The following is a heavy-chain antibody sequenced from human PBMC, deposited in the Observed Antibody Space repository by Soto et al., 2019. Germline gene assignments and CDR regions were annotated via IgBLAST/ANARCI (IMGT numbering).Heavy chain of an antibody. CDR3: ARVRGQAFDI. D-gene: IGHD3-10*01. V-gene: IGHV4-31*03. CDR2: IFYSGTT. CDR1: GVSINTDDYY. J-gene: IGHJ3*02. Sequence: QVQLQESGPGLVKPSQTLSLNCSVSGVSINTDDYYWSWIRQHAGPGLEWIGYIFYSGTTYYNPSLKSRISISLDTSKNQFSLEMSSVTAADTAMYYCARVRGQAFDIRGQGTMVTVSS.